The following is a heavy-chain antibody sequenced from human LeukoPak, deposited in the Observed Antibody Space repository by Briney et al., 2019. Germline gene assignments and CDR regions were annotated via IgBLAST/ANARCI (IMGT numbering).Heavy chain of an antibody. Sequence: PSETLSLTCTVSGGSISSYYWSWIRQPPGKGLEWIGYIYYSGSTNYNPSLKSRVTISVDTSKNQFSLKLSSVTAADTAVYYCATNKRGYSGYGFDYWGQGTLVTVSS. V-gene: IGHV4-59*01. CDR3: ATNKRGYSGYGFDY. D-gene: IGHD5-12*01. CDR1: GGSISSYY. J-gene: IGHJ4*02. CDR2: IYYSGST.